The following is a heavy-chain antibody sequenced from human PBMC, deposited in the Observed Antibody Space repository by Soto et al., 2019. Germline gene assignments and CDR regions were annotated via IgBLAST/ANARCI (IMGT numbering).Heavy chain of an antibody. V-gene: IGHV3-9*01. Sequence: EVQLVESGGGLVQPGRSLRLSCAASGFTFDDYAMLWVRQAPGKGLEWVSGISWNSDNIAYADSVKGRFTISRDNAKNSLYLQMNSLKVEDTALYYCAKDAGVTIAAGGRIDYWVQGTLVTFSS. J-gene: IGHJ4*02. CDR3: AKDAGVTIAAGGRIDY. D-gene: IGHD6-13*01. CDR2: ISWNSDNI. CDR1: GFTFDDYA.